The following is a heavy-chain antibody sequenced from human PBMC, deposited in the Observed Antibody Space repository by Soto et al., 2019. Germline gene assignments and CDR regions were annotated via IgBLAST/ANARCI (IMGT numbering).Heavy chain of an antibody. CDR1: GFTFSGFD. J-gene: IGHJ4*02. CDR3: AKSQEIGTHFFDS. D-gene: IGHD6-13*01. CDR2: IGTAGDT. V-gene: IGHV3-13*01. Sequence: GGSLRLSCEASGFTFSGFDMHWVRQPTGKGLEWVSSIGTAGDTYYAVSVKGRFTISRDNAKNSLSLQMNSLRAGDLAVSFCAKSQEIGTHFFDSWGQRTQVTVSS.